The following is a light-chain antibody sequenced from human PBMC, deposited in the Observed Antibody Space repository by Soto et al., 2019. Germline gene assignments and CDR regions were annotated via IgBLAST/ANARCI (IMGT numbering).Light chain of an antibody. J-gene: IGKJ1*01. CDR1: QNIGNN. CDR2: GAS. V-gene: IGKV3-15*01. CDR3: QYYGQT. Sequence: EIVMTQSPATLSASPGESAALSCRASQNIGNNLAWYQQKPGQAPRLLIYGASIRATGIPGRFSGSGSGTDFTLTISRLEPEDFAVYYCQYYGQTFGQGTKVEIK.